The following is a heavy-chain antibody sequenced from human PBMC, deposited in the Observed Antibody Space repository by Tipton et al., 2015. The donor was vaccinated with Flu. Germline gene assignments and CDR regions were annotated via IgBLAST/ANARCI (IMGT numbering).Heavy chain of an antibody. CDR2: IHPDDSDT. J-gene: IGHJ4*02. CDR3: VRQNCGGDCYPDY. CDR1: GSSFSSYW. Sequence: VQLVQSGAEVKKPGESLKISCKGSGSSFSSYWIAWVRQRPGKGLEWMGIIHPDDSDTKYSPSFQGQVTFSADKSVNTAYLQWTSLKASDTATYFCVRQNCGGDCYPDYWGQGTLVTVSS. D-gene: IGHD2-21*02. V-gene: IGHV5-51*01.